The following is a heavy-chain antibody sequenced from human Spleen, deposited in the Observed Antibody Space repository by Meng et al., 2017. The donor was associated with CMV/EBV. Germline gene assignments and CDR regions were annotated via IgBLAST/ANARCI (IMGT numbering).Heavy chain of an antibody. Sequence: LQQWGAGLLNPSATLSLSFAVTGGSFSGYYWSWIRQPPGKGLEWIGEINHSGSTNYNPSLKSRVTISVDTSKNQFSLKLSSVTAADTAVYYCAREGDTAMALVDYWGQGTLVTVSS. CDR3: AREGDTAMALVDY. D-gene: IGHD5-18*01. V-gene: IGHV4-34*01. CDR1: GGSFSGYY. CDR2: INHSGST. J-gene: IGHJ4*02.